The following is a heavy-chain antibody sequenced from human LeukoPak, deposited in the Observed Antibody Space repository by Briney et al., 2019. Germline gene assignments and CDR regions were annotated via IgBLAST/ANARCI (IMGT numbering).Heavy chain of an antibody. CDR2: ISSSSSYI. V-gene: IGHV3-21*01. CDR3: ARGPDGYPQTFDY. D-gene: IGHD5-24*01. CDR1: GFTFSSYS. J-gene: IGHJ4*02. Sequence: GGSLRLSCAASGFTFSSYSMNWVRQAPGKGLEWVSSISSSSSYIYYADSVKGRFTISRDNAKNSLYLQMNSLRAEDTAVYYCARGPDGYPQTFDYWGQGTLVTVSS.